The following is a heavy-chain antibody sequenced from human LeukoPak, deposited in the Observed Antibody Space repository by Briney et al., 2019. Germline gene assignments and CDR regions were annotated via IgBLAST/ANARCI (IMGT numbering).Heavy chain of an antibody. CDR3: ARVLSDSGGWYHFDY. V-gene: IGHV3-53*01. CDR1: GSTVSSNY. Sequence: QTGGSLRLSCAVSGSTVSSNYMGWVRQAPGKGLEWVSVIYRDGSTYHADSVKGRFTISRDNSKNSLYLQMNSLRVEDTAVYYCARVLSDSGGWYHFDYWGQGTLVTVSS. J-gene: IGHJ4*02. D-gene: IGHD6-19*01. CDR2: IYRDGST.